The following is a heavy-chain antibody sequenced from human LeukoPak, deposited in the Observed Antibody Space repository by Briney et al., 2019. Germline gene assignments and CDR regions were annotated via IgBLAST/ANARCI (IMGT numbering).Heavy chain of an antibody. CDR1: GGSISSYY. Sequence: SETLSLTCTVSGGSISSYYWSWIRQPPGKGLEWIGYIYYSGSTNYNPSLKSRVTISVDTSKNQFSLKLSSVTAADTAVYYCARDNVDYYYGMDVWGQGTTVTVSS. CDR2: IYYSGST. CDR3: ARDNVDYYYGMDV. V-gene: IGHV4-59*01. J-gene: IGHJ6*02.